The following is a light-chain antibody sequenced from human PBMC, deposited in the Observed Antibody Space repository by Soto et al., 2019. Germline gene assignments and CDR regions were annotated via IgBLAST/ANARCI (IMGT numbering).Light chain of an antibody. V-gene: IGLV2-8*01. CDR1: NSDVGGYNY. CDR3: SSYAGSNWYV. J-gene: IGLJ1*01. Sequence: LTQPPSASGSPGQSVTISCTGKNSDVGGYNYVSWYQQYQGKAPILIIYEVNERPSGVPDRFSGSKSGNTASLTVSVLQTADEADYYCSSYAGSNWYVFGTGTKVTVL. CDR2: EVN.